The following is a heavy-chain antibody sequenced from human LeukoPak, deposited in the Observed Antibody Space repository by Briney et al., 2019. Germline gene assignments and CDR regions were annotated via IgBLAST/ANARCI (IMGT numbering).Heavy chain of an antibody. Sequence: GGSLRLSCAASGFTFSSYAMTWIRQAPGKGLEWVANIKQDGSEKYYVDSVKGRFTISRDNAKNSLYLQMNSLGAEDTAVYYCARLLVYNSGGEAFDHWGQGTLVTVSS. CDR3: ARLLVYNSGGEAFDH. J-gene: IGHJ4*02. V-gene: IGHV3-7*01. CDR1: GFTFSSYA. D-gene: IGHD1-20*01. CDR2: IKQDGSEK.